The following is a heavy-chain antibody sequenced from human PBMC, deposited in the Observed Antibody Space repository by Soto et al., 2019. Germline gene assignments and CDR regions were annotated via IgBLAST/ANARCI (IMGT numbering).Heavy chain of an antibody. D-gene: IGHD4-17*01. J-gene: IGHJ6*03. CDR2: ISWNSGSI. Sequence: EVQLVESGGGLVQPGRSLRLSCAASGFTFDDYAMHWVRQAPGKGLEWVSGISWNSGSIGYADSVKGRFTISRDNAKNSLYLQMNSLRAEDTAVYYCARENGDFHYYYYYYMDVWGKGTTVTVSS. V-gene: IGHV3-9*01. CDR3: ARENGDFHYYYYYYMDV. CDR1: GFTFDDYA.